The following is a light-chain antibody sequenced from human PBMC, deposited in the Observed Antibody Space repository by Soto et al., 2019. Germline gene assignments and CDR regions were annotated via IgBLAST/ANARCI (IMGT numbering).Light chain of an antibody. CDR2: GNN. J-gene: IGLJ2*01. Sequence: QSVLTQPPSVSGAPGQRVTISCTGSRSNIGAGYDVHWYQQLPGTAPKLLMYGNNNRPSGVSDRFSGSKSDSSASLAITGLQAEDEGDYYCQAYDTSLSAVVFGGVTKLTVL. V-gene: IGLV1-40*01. CDR1: RSNIGAGYD. CDR3: QAYDTSLSAVV.